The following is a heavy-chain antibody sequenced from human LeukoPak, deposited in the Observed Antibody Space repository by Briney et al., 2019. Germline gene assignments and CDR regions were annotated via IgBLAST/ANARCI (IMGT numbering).Heavy chain of an antibody. D-gene: IGHD3-22*01. CDR2: INPNSGGT. J-gene: IGHJ4*02. CDR1: GYTFTGNY. CDR3: ARVAASWYYDSSGYSHSMDY. V-gene: IGHV1-2*06. Sequence: ASVKVSCKASGYTFTGNYMHWVRQAPGQGLEWMGRINPNSGGTNYAQKFQGRVTMTRDTSISTAYMELSRLRSDDTAVYYCARVAASWYYDSSGYSHSMDYWGQGTLVTVSS.